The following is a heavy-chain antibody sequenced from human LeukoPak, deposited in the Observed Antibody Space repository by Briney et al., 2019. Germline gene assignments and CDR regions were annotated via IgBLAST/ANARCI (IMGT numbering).Heavy chain of an antibody. D-gene: IGHD6-13*01. CDR2: INPNSGGT. J-gene: IGHJ4*02. CDR1: GYTFTGYY. CDR3: ARGIRPGIASGLSDY. V-gene: IGHV1-2*02. Sequence: GASVKVSCKASGYTFTGYYMHWVRQAPGQGLEWMGGINPNSGGTNYAQKFQGRVTMTRDTSISTAYMELSRLRSDDTAVYYCARGIRPGIASGLSDYWGQGTLVTVSS.